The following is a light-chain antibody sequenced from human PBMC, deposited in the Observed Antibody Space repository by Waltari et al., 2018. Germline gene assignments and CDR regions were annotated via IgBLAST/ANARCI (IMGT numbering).Light chain of an antibody. J-gene: IGKJ4*01. CDR2: KAS. CDR3: QQYNSYSLLT. V-gene: IGKV1-5*03. CDR1: QSISNW. Sequence: DIQMSQSPSTLSASVGDRVPITCRASQSISNWFAWYQQKPGKAPKLLIYKASTLESGVPSRFSGSGSGTEFTLTISSLQPDDFATYYCQQYNSYSLLTFGGGTKVEIK.